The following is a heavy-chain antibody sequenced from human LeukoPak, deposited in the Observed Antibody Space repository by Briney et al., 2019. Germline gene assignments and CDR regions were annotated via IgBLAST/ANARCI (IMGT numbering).Heavy chain of an antibody. J-gene: IGHJ6*03. V-gene: IGHV3-11*04. Sequence: PGGSLRLSCAASGFTFSDYYMSWIRQAPGKGLEWVSYISSSGSTIYYADSVKGRFTISRDNAKNSLYLQMNSLRAEDTAVYYCARGDYPYYYYYMDVWGKGTTVTVSS. CDR2: ISSSGSTI. D-gene: IGHD5-12*01. CDR3: ARGDYPYYYYYMDV. CDR1: GFTFSDYY.